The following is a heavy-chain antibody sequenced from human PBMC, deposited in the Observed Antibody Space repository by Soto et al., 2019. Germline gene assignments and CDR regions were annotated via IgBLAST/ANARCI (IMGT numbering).Heavy chain of an antibody. CDR2: IYWDGDE. Sequence: QITLKESGPTLVKPTQTHTLTCTFSGFSLSTSAEGVGWIRQPPGKALEWLALIYWDGDERYSPSLKSRLTITKDTYKNQVVLTMTNMDPADTATYSCAHGSCTSADCYPNPYLDYWGQGILVTVSS. CDR1: GFSLSTSAEG. D-gene: IGHD2-2*01. CDR3: AHGSCTSADCYPNPYLDY. J-gene: IGHJ4*02. V-gene: IGHV2-5*02.